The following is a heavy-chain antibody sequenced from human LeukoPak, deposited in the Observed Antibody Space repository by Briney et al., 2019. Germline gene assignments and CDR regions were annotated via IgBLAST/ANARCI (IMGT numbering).Heavy chain of an antibody. Sequence: GASVKVSCKASGYTFTSYYIHWVRQAPGQGLEWMGKINPSGGNTRYAQKFQGRVTMTRDMSTSTVYMELSSLRSEDTALFYCAKTRNGALDIWGQGTMVTVSS. CDR1: GYTFTSYY. CDR2: INPSGGNT. D-gene: IGHD1-1*01. V-gene: IGHV1-46*01. CDR3: AKTRNGALDI. J-gene: IGHJ3*02.